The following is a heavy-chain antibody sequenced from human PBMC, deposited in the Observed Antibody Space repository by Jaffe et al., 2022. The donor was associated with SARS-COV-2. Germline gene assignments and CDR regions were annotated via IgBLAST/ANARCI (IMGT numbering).Heavy chain of an antibody. V-gene: IGHV4-61*02. D-gene: IGHD4-17*01. CDR3: ARAPHDSRCWFDP. J-gene: IGHJ5*02. CDR1: GGSISSGSYY. Sequence: QVQLQESGPGLVKPSQTLSLTCTVSGGSISSGSYYWSWIRQPAGKGLEWIGRIYTSGSTNYNPSLKSRVTISVDTSKNQFSLKLSSVTAADTAVYYCARAPHDSRCWFDPWGQGTLVTVSS. CDR2: IYTSGST.